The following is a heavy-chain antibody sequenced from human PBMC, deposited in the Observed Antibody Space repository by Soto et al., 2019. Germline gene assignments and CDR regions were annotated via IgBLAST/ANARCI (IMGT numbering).Heavy chain of an antibody. D-gene: IGHD3-3*01. J-gene: IGHJ6*02. V-gene: IGHV1-18*01. CDR3: ARWTEGSVWSGYYRSGAEDYYGMDV. Sequence: QVQLVQSGAEVKKPGASVKVSCKASGYTFTSYGISWVRQAPGQGLEWMGWISAYNGNTNYAQKLQGRVTMTTDTSTSTAYMELRSLRSDDTAVYYCARWTEGSVWSGYYRSGAEDYYGMDVWGQGTTVTVSS. CDR2: ISAYNGNT. CDR1: GYTFTSYG.